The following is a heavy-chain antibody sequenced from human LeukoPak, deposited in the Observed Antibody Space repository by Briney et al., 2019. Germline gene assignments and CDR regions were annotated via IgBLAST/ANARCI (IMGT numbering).Heavy chain of an antibody. CDR3: ARGLTTVILYYYYGMDV. J-gene: IGHJ6*02. Sequence: SETLSLTCAVSGGSISSSNWWSWVRQPPGKGLEWIGEIYHSGSTNYNPSLKSRVTISVDKSKNQFSLKLSSVTAADTAVYYCARGLTTVILYYYYGMDVWGQGTTVTVSS. CDR1: GGSISSSNW. D-gene: IGHD4-17*01. CDR2: IYHSGST. V-gene: IGHV4-4*02.